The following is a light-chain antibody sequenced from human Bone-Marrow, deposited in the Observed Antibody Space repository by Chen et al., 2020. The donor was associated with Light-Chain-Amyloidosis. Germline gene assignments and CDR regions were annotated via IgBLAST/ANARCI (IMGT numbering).Light chain of an antibody. CDR1: QTISSNY. CDR2: GSS. V-gene: IGKV3-20*01. CDR3: QQYGTSPLP. Sequence: EIVLTQSPGTLSLSPGEGANLSCRASQTISSNYLTWYQQKFGQAPRLLIYGSSSRATGIPDRFTGSGSGTDFTLTLNRLEPEDFAMYYCQQYGTSPLPFGGGTKVEIK. J-gene: IGKJ4*01.